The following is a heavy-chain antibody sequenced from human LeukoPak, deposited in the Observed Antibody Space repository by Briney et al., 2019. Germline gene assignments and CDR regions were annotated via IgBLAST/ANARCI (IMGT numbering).Heavy chain of an antibody. CDR2: INYSGRT. V-gene: IGHV4-59*01. CDR3: ARSGSYYGSTSG. J-gene: IGHJ4*02. Sequence: PSETLSLTCTVSGGSISTYYWSWVRQPPGKGLEWIGYINYSGRTNANSSLKSRVAISVDTSKNQFSLRLSSVTAADTAVYYCARSGSYYGSTSGWGQGTLVTVSP. CDR1: GGSISTYY. D-gene: IGHD3-10*01.